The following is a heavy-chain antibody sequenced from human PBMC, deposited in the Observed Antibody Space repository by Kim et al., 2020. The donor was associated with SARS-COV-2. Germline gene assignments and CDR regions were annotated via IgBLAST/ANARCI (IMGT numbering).Heavy chain of an antibody. Sequence: SETLSLTCAVYGGSFSGYYWSWIRQPPGKGLEWIGEINHSGSTNYNPSLKSRVTISVDTSKNQFSLKLSSVTAADTAVYYCARGGGYCSGGSCYRTDARWFDPWGQGTLVTVSS. J-gene: IGHJ5*02. D-gene: IGHD2-15*01. CDR1: GGSFSGYY. V-gene: IGHV4-34*01. CDR3: ARGGGYCSGGSCYRTDARWFDP. CDR2: INHSGST.